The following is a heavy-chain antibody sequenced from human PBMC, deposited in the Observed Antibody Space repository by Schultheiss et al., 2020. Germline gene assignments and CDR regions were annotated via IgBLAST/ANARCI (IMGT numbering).Heavy chain of an antibody. Sequence: SETLSLTCTVSGGSINDYFWNWIRQPPGKGLEWIGYIYYSGTTNYNPSLKSRVTISVDTSKNQFSLKLSSVTAADTAVYYCARRRDAFDIWGQGTMVTVSS. V-gene: IGHV4-59*01. CDR3: ARRRDAFDI. J-gene: IGHJ3*02. CDR1: GGSINDYF. CDR2: IYYSGTT.